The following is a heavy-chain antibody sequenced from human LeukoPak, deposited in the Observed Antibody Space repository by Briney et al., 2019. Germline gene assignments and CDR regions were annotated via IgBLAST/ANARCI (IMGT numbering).Heavy chain of an antibody. CDR2: TYYRSKWYN. V-gene: IGHV6-1*01. Sequence: SQTLSLTCAISGDSVSSNSAAWNWIRQSPSRGLEWLGRTYYRSKWYNDYAVSVKSRITINPDTSKNQFSLQLNSVTPEDTAVYYCARALEPINPWAIFHYHPDYYYYGMDVWGQGTTVTVSS. J-gene: IGHJ6*02. CDR1: GDSVSSNSAA. CDR3: ARALEPINPWAIFHYHPDYYYYGMDV. D-gene: IGHD2-21*01.